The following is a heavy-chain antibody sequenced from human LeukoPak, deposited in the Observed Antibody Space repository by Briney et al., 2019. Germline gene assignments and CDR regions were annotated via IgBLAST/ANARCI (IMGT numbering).Heavy chain of an antibody. CDR1: GYTFTSYY. V-gene: IGHV1-46*01. Sequence: ASVKVSCKASGYTFTSYYMHWVRQAPGQGLEWMGIINPSGGSTSYAQKFQGRVTMTRDTSTSTVYMELSSLRSEDTAVYYCARASVAYYDSSGYYFSAFDIWGQGTMVTVSS. CDR2: INPSGGST. CDR3: ARASVAYYDSSGYYFSAFDI. D-gene: IGHD3-22*01. J-gene: IGHJ3*02.